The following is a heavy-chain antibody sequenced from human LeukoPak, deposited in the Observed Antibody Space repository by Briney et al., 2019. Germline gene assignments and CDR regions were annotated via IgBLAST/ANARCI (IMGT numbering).Heavy chain of an antibody. Sequence: GGSLRLSCAVSGFTFSSYGMSWVRQAPGKGLEWVSSISSGGNYISYADSLKGRVSISRDNPKNSLFLDMSGLRAEDTAMYYCVRGDFQSGHWGQGALVIVSS. CDR3: VRGDFQSGH. V-gene: IGHV3-21*01. CDR2: ISSGGNYI. D-gene: IGHD2-21*02. CDR1: GFTFSSYG. J-gene: IGHJ4*02.